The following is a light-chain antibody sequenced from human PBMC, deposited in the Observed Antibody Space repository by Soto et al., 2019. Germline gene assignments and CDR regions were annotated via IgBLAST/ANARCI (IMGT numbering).Light chain of an antibody. CDR1: SSNIGGNT. CDR2: GNA. V-gene: IGLV1-44*01. J-gene: IGLJ1*01. Sequence: QSVLTQPPSASGTPGQRVTISCSGSSSNIGGNTVNWYQQLPGTAPKLLIYGNAQRPSGVPDRFSGSKSGTSASLAISGLQSEDEADYYCAAWDDSLNAFVFGTETNVTVL. CDR3: AAWDDSLNAFV.